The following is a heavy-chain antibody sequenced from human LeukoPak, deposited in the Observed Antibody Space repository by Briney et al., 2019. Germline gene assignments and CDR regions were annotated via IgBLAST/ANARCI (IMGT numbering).Heavy chain of an antibody. V-gene: IGHV3-23*01. CDR1: GFTFSRYA. Sequence: GGSLRLSCAASGFTFSRYAMSWIRQAPGKGVEGVSLVTASGGSTYYADSVKGRFTISRDNSKNTVHLQMNSLRAEDTAVYYCAKGEDGYSSGWSDYWGQGTLVTVSS. CDR2: VTASGGST. CDR3: AKGEDGYSSGWSDY. J-gene: IGHJ4*02. D-gene: IGHD6-19*01.